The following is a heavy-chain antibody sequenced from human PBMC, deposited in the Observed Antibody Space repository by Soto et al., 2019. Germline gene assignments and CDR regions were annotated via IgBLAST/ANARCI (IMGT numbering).Heavy chain of an antibody. CDR3: AIPTVTNWYFDL. CDR1: GGSCSGYY. V-gene: IGHV4-34*01. J-gene: IGHJ2*01. CDR2: INHSGST. D-gene: IGHD4-17*01. Sequence: QVQLQQWGAGLLKPSETLSLTCAVYGGSCSGYYWSWIRQPPGKGLEWIGEINHSGSTNYNPALKSRVNISVDTSKNQFSLKLSSVTAADTAVYYCAIPTVTNWYFDLWGRGTLVTVSS.